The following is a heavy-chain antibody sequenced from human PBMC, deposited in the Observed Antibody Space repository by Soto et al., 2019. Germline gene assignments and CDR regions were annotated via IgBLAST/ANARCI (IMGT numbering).Heavy chain of an antibody. CDR3: AKDWWYYDSSGYPGY. D-gene: IGHD3-22*01. CDR1: GFTFSSYC. CDR2: ISYDGINK. Sequence: GGSLRLSCAGSGFTFSSYCIHWVRQAPGKGLEWVAVISYDGINKYYADSVKGRFTISRDNSKKTLYLQMNSLRAEDTDVYYCAKDWWYYDSSGYPGYWGQGTLVAVSS. V-gene: IGHV3-30*18. J-gene: IGHJ4*02.